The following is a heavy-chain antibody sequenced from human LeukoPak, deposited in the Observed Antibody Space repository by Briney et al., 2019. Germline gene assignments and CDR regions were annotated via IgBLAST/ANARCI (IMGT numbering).Heavy chain of an antibody. V-gene: IGHV1-2*02. J-gene: IGHJ3*02. CDR1: GYTFSDYF. D-gene: IGHD3-10*01. CDR2: INPNSGGT. Sequence: ASVKVSCKASGYTFSDYFMHWLRQAPGQGLEWMGWINPNSGGTNYAQKFQGRVTMTRDTSTSTVYMELKRLRSEDTAVYYCASWFGENDALDIWGQGTMVTVSS. CDR3: ASWFGENDALDI.